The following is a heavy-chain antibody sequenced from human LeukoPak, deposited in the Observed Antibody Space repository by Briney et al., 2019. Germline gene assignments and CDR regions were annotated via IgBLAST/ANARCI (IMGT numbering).Heavy chain of an antibody. J-gene: IGHJ4*02. CDR1: GDSFSSKSAA. V-gene: IGHV6-1*01. D-gene: IGHD4/OR15-4a*01. CDR2: TYYRSKWSS. Sequence: SQTLSLTCAISGDSFSSKSAAWNWIRQSPSRGLEWLGRTYYRSKWSSGYAESVKSRLTISPDTSKNQFSLQLRSVTPEDTAVYYCARGIVWWPRGSVDYWGQGTLVTVSS. CDR3: ARGIVWWPRGSVDY.